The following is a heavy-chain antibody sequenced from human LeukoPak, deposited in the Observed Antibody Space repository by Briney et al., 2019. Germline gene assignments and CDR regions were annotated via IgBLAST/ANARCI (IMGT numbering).Heavy chain of an antibody. J-gene: IGHJ3*02. Sequence: GGSLRLSCVPSGITFSNSALSWVRQAPGKGLEWVSTITKSGDQTHYADSVRGLFTVSRDIFKNTLYLQMNSLRAEDTAVYHCVKSAGKDGYRDVFDIWGQGTVVTVSS. CDR1: GITFSNSA. CDR3: VKSAGKDGYRDVFDI. D-gene: IGHD5-24*01. CDR2: ITKSGDQT. V-gene: IGHV3-23*01.